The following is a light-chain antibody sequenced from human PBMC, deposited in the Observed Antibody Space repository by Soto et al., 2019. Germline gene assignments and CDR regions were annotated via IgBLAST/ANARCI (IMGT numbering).Light chain of an antibody. CDR2: DAS. CDR1: PDISNS. CDR3: HQYHSLPLT. J-gene: IGKJ4*01. V-gene: IGKV1-33*01. Sequence: DIQMTQSPSSLSASAGDRVTITCQARPDISNSISWYQQRPGKAPKLVIHDASTLETGVPSRLSGSGSGTECTFTITTLQSEDIATYYCHQYHSLPLTVGGGTKVEIK.